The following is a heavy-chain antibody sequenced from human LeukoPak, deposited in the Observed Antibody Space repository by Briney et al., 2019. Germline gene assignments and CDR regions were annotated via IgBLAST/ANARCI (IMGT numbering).Heavy chain of an antibody. J-gene: IGHJ4*02. CDR1: GYTFTDYY. CDR2: INPNSGDT. CDR3: ARAGIITMIVVVPDFDY. Sequence: ASVKVSCKASGYTFTDYYMHWVRQAPGQGLEWIGWINPNSGDTKYVQKFQGRVTMSRDTSISTAYMELSRLRSDDTAIYYCARAGIITMIVVVPDFDYWGQGTLVTVSS. V-gene: IGHV1-2*02. D-gene: IGHD3-22*01.